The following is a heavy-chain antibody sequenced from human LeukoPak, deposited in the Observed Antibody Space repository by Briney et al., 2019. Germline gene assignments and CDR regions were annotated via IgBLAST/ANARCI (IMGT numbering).Heavy chain of an antibody. CDR1: GFTFSSYS. D-gene: IGHD2-2*02. J-gene: IGHJ4*02. Sequence: GGSLRLSCAASGFTFSSYSMNWVRQAPGKGLEWVSSISSSSSYIYYADSVKRRFTISRDNAKNSLYLQMNTLRAEDTAVYYCARSTAIEYFDYWGQGTLVTVSS. CDR3: ARSTAIEYFDY. V-gene: IGHV3-21*01. CDR2: ISSSSSYI.